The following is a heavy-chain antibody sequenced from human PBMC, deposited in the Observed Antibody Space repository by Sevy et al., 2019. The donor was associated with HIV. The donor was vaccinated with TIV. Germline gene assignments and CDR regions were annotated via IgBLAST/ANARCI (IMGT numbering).Heavy chain of an antibody. J-gene: IGHJ4*02. Sequence: ASVKVSCKASGYTVTSYDINWVRHATGQGLEWMGWMNPNSGNTGYVQNFQGRVTMTTNTSISTAYMELSSLRSEDTAVYYCARASNGGNSDFAYWGQGTLVTVSS. D-gene: IGHD2-21*02. CDR3: ARASNGGNSDFAY. CDR1: GYTVTSYD. CDR2: MNPNSGNT. V-gene: IGHV1-8*01.